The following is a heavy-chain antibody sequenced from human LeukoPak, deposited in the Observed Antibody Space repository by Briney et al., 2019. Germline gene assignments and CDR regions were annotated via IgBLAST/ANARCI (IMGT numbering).Heavy chain of an antibody. CDR2: IKQDGSEK. CDR1: GFTFSSYW. J-gene: IGHJ3*02. Sequence: GRSLRLSCAASGFTFSSYWMSWVRQAPGKGLEWVANIKQDGSEKYYVDSVKGRFTISRDNAKNSLYLQMNSLRAEDTAVYYCASQYAYYDILTGPGAFDIWGQGTMVTVSS. D-gene: IGHD3-9*01. CDR3: ASQYAYYDILTGPGAFDI. V-gene: IGHV3-7*01.